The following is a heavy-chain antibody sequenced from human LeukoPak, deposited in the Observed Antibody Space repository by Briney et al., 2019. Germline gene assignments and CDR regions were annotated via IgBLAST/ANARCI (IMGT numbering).Heavy chain of an antibody. CDR1: GFTFSSYG. D-gene: IGHD2-2*01. J-gene: IGHJ4*02. CDR3: AKGPRWVVVVPGWYFDY. V-gene: IGHV3-30*02. Sequence: GGSLRLSCAASGFTFSSYGMHWVRQAPGKGLEWVAFIRYDGSNKYYADSVKGRFTISRDNSKNTLYLQMNSLRAEDTAVYYCAKGPRWVVVVPGWYFDYWGQGTLVTVSS. CDR2: IRYDGSNK.